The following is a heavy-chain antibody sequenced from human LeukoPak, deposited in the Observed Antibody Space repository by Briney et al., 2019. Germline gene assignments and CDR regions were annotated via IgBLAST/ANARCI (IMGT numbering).Heavy chain of an antibody. CDR3: AREGGPYRPLDY. CDR1: GGSITNTNY. Sequence: PSETLSLTCGVSGGSITNTNYWTWVRQPPGKGLEWIGEVNLQGSTNYNPSLMGRVAISVDTSENHISLQLTSVTAADTAVYYCAREGGPYRPLDYSGQGTLVTVST. CDR2: VNLQGST. V-gene: IGHV4-4*02. J-gene: IGHJ4*02.